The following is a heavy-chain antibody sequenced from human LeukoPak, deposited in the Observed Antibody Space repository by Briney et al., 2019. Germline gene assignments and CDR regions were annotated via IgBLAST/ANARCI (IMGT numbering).Heavy chain of an antibody. V-gene: IGHV1-2*06. CDR3: ARNEGDGYNSGSLIGY. CDR2: INPNSGGT. Sequence: WASVKVSYKASGYTFTGYYMHWVRQAPGQGLEWMGRINPNSGGTNYAQKFQGRVTMTRDTSISTAYMELSRLRSDDTAVYYCARNEGDGYNSGSLIGYWGQGTLVTVSS. CDR1: GYTFTGYY. D-gene: IGHD5-24*01. J-gene: IGHJ4*02.